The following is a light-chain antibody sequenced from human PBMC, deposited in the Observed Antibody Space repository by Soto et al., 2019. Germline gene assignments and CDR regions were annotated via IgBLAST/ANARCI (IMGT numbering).Light chain of an antibody. CDR2: EGF. J-gene: IGKJ4*01. CDR3: MQTIQLPLT. CDR1: QSLLHSDGKTY. V-gene: IGKV2D-29*02. Sequence: DLVLTQTPVSLSVTPGQPASISCRASQSLLHSDGKTYLYWYLQKPGHSPQLVIYEGFSRFSGVPDRFSVSASGTDFTLTISRVEAEDSGVYYCMQTIQLPLTFGGGTKVEIK.